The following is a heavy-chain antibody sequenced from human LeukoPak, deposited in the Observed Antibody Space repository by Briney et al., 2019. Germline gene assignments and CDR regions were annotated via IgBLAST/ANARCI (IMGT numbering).Heavy chain of an antibody. CDR2: IKQDGSEK. D-gene: IGHD1-26*01. Sequence: GGSLRLSCAAPGFTFSNYWMTWVRQAPGKGLEWVANIKQDGSEKYYADSVKGRFTISRDNAKNSLYLQMNSLRAEDTAIYYCARDVDHGVGATDYWGQGTLVTVSS. CDR1: GFTFSNYW. V-gene: IGHV3-7*01. J-gene: IGHJ4*02. CDR3: ARDVDHGVGATDY.